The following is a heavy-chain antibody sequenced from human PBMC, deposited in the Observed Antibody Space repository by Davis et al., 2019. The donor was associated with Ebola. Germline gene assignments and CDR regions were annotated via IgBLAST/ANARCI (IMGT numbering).Heavy chain of an antibody. V-gene: IGHV4-39*01. CDR1: GGSISSSSYY. CDR3: ARQPTVTTKRIDY. J-gene: IGHJ4*02. Sequence: MPSETLSLTCTVSGGSISSSSYYWGWIRQPPGKGLEWIGSIYYSGSTYYNPSLKSRVTISVDTSKNQFSLKLSSVTAADTAVYYCARQPTVTTKRIDYWGQGTLVTVSS. D-gene: IGHD4-17*01. CDR2: IYYSGST.